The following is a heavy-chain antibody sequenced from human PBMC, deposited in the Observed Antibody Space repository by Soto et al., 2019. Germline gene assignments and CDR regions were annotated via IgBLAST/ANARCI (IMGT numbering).Heavy chain of an antibody. CDR3: ARDLRFSSTNYFDF. V-gene: IGHV3-11*06. CDR1: GFLFTDYY. CDR2: IDGSSDYT. D-gene: IGHD2-8*01. Sequence: QMQLVESGGGLVKPGGSLRLSCTASGFLFTDYYMSWIRQPPGKGLEWLAYIDGSSDYTNSADSVKGRFTISRDNAKNSVFLQMNNLRADDTADYYCARDLRFSSTNYFDFWGRGTLVTVSS. J-gene: IGHJ4*02.